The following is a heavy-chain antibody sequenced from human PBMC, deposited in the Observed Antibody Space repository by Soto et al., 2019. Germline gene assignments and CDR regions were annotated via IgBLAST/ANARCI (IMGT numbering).Heavy chain of an antibody. J-gene: IGHJ4*02. CDR2: ISAYNGIT. D-gene: IGHD3-22*01. CDR1: GYTFTSYG. CDR3: ARDHSVISPRYFDY. V-gene: IGHV1-18*01. Sequence: GASVKVSCKASGYTFTSYGISWVRQAPGQGLEWMGWISAYNGITNYAQKLKGRVTMTTDTSTSTAYMELRSLRSDDTAVYYCARDHSVISPRYFDYWGQGTLVTVSS.